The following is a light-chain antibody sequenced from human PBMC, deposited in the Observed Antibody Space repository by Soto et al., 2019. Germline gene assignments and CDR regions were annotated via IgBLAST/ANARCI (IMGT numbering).Light chain of an antibody. CDR1: QSISSW. V-gene: IGKV1-5*01. J-gene: IGKJ1*01. CDR3: QQYNSYSWT. CDR2: DAS. Sequence: DIQMTQSPSILFESVGDRVTITCRASQSISSWLAWYQQKPGKAPKLLIYDASSLESGVPSRFSGSGSGTEFTLTISSLQPDDFATYYCQQYNSYSWTFGQGTKV.